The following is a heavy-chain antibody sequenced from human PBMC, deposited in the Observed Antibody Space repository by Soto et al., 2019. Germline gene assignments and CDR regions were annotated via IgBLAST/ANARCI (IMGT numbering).Heavy chain of an antibody. D-gene: IGHD6-13*01. CDR3: AREVPPQYSSSWAEIDY. CDR1: GFTLRSYW. CDR2: IKQDGSEK. J-gene: IGHJ4*02. Sequence: PGGSLRLSCPASGFTLRSYWVSWVRQAPGKGLEWVANIKQDGSEKFYVDSVKGRFTISRDNAKNSLYLQMNSLRAEDTAVYYCAREVPPQYSSSWAEIDYSGQGTLVTVSS. V-gene: IGHV3-7*01.